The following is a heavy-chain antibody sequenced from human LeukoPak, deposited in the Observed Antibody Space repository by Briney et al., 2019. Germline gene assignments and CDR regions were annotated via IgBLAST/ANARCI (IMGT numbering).Heavy chain of an antibody. CDR3: ARGRMSSSTWYSTYYYFFYMDF. V-gene: IGHV4-61*03. J-gene: IGHJ6*03. Sequence: SETLSLTCTVSGGSISSGTYYWTWIRQPPGKGLEWIGYADHTGSTKFNPSLNGRVSISRDTSKNFFSLRLRSVTAADTAVYFCARGRMSSSTWYSTYYYFFYMDFWGKGTTVTVSS. CDR1: GGSISSGTYY. CDR2: ADHTGST. D-gene: IGHD4-11*01.